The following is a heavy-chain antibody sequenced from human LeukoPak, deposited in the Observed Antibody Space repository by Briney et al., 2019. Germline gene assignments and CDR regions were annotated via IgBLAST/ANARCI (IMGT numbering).Heavy chain of an antibody. V-gene: IGHV3-21*01. J-gene: IGHJ4*02. CDR1: GFTFSTYS. CDR2: ISSGSSFI. CDR3: ARESSGYFY. D-gene: IGHD3-22*01. Sequence: GGSLRLSCAASGFTFSTYSMNWVRQAPGKGLEWVSSISSGSSFIYYADSVKGRFTISRDNAKNSLFLQMNSLRAEDTAVYYCARESSGYFYWGQGTLVPVSS.